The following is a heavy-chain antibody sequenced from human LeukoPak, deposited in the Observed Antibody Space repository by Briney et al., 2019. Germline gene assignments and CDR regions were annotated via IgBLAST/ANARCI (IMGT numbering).Heavy chain of an antibody. CDR2: IHHSGDT. D-gene: IGHD3-10*01. CDR3: VRATANGSGRAYDH. CDR1: GESMIGHY. Sequence: TPSETLSLTCAVYGESMIGHYWTWIRQPPGKRLEWIGEIHHSGDTNSNPSLKNRVTMSIDMSKNQFSLKVKSVTAADTAVYYCVRATANGSGRAYDHWAQGNLVPDSS. V-gene: IGHV4-34*01. J-gene: IGHJ4*02.